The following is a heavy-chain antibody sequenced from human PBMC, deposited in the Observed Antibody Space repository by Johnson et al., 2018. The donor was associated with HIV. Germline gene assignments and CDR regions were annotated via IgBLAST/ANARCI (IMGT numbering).Heavy chain of an antibody. CDR1: GFTFSSYG. J-gene: IGHJ3*02. D-gene: IGHD6-13*01. CDR2: IWYDGSNK. Sequence: QVQLVESGGGVVQPGRSLRLSCAASGFTFSSYGMHWVRQAPGKGLEWVAVIWYDGSNKYYADSVKGRFTISRDNSKNTLYLRMNSLRAEDTAVYYCAKGQGSSSWTNDAFDIWGQGTMVTVSS. CDR3: AKGQGSSSWTNDAFDI. V-gene: IGHV3-33*06.